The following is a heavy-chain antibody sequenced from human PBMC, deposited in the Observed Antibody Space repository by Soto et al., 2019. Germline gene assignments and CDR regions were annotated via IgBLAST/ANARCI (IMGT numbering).Heavy chain of an antibody. CDR2: ISGSGGST. Sequence: SGGSLRLSCAASGFTFSSYAMSWVRQAPGKGLEWVSAISGSGGSTYYADSVKGRFTISRDNSKNTLYLQMNSLRAEDTAVYYCAKDLPAFGVGATTPDYWGQGTLVTVSS. D-gene: IGHD1-26*01. CDR3: AKDLPAFGVGATTPDY. CDR1: GFTFSSYA. J-gene: IGHJ4*02. V-gene: IGHV3-23*01.